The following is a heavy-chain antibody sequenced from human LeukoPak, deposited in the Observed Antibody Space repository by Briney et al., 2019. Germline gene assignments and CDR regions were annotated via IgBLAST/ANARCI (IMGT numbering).Heavy chain of an antibody. Sequence: GGSLRLSCAASGFTLSGYWMHWVRQAPGKGLVWVSRINSDGSSKTYADAVKGRFTISRDNSKNTLYLQMNSLRAEDTAVYYCARGAWIQLWFDAFDIWGQGTMVTVSS. CDR2: INSDGSSK. J-gene: IGHJ3*02. CDR1: GFTLSGYW. CDR3: ARGAWIQLWFDAFDI. V-gene: IGHV3-74*01. D-gene: IGHD5-18*01.